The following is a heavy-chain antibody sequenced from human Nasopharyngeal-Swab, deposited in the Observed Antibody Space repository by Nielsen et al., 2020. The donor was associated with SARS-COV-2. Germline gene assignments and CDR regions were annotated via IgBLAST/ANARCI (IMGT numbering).Heavy chain of an antibody. Sequence: ASVKVSFTASGFTFFTYCISRVGQAPGQGLEWMGWISAYDGKTNYAQKFRGRVTMTTDTSTSTAYMELSSLRSEDTAVYYCARGDPIVVVTQEVGIFDYWGQGTLVTVSS. CDR2: ISAYDGKT. CDR3: ARGDPIVVVTQEVGIFDY. CDR1: GFTFFTYC. D-gene: IGHD2-21*02. V-gene: IGHV1-18*01. J-gene: IGHJ4*02.